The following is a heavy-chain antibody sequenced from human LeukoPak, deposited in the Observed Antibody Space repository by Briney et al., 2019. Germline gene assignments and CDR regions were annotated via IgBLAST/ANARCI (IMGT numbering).Heavy chain of an antibody. CDR2: ISYDGSNK. D-gene: IGHD3-10*01. CDR3: ARVEGSQLYYFDY. CDR1: GFTFSSYA. J-gene: IGHJ4*02. Sequence: PGGSLRLSCAASGFTFSSYAMHWVRQAPGKGLEWVAVISYDGSNKYYADSVKGRFTISRDNSKNTLFLQMNSLRAEETAVYYCARVEGSQLYYFDYWGQGTLVTVSS. V-gene: IGHV3-30*04.